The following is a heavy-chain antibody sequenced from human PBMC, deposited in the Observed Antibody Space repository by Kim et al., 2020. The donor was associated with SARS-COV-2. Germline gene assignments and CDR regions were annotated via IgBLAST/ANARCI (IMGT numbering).Heavy chain of an antibody. CDR2: IYPGDSDT. J-gene: IGHJ6*03. V-gene: IGHV5-51*01. CDR1: GYSFTNYW. CDR3: ARLVGYYYYYMDV. Sequence: GESLKISCKGSGYSFTNYWIGWVRQMPGKGLEWMGIIYPGDSDTRYSPSFQGQVTSSADKSISTAYLQWSSLKASDTAMYYCARLVGYYYYYMDVWGKGTTVTVSS.